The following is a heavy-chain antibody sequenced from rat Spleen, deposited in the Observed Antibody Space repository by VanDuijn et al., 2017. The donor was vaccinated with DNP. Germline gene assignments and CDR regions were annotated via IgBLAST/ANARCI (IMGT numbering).Heavy chain of an antibody. CDR3: ARWSDYFDY. J-gene: IGHJ2*01. CDR2: ISYSGGT. V-gene: IGHV3-1*01. Sequence: EVQLRESGPGLVKPSQSLSLTCSVTGFSITSKYWAWIRKLPGNKMEWVGHISYSGGTSYNPSLKSRISITRDTSKNQFFLHLNSVTTEDTATYYCARWSDYFDYWGQGVMVTVSS. CDR1: GFSITSKY.